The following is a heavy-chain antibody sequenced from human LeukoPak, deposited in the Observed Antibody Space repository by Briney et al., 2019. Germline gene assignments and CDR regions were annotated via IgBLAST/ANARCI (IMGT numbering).Heavy chain of an antibody. CDR1: GFTFSSYA. V-gene: IGHV3-30*01. CDR2: ISYDGSNK. J-gene: IGHJ4*02. CDR3: ARGTRIAVAGETS. Sequence: GGSLRLSCAASGFTFSSYAMHWVRQAPGKGLEWVAVISYDGSNKYYADPVKGRFTISRDNSKNTLYLQMNSLRAEDTAVYYCARGTRIAVAGETSWGQGTLVTVSS. D-gene: IGHD6-19*01.